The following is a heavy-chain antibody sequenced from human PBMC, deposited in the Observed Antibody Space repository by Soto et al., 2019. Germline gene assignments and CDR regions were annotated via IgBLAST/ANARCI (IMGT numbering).Heavy chain of an antibody. CDR3: ARETAAPGTFRKHASHI. CDR2: IVPIFMTA. Sequence: QVQLVQSGAEVKKPGSSVKVACKVSGDTFSNYVINWVRQAPGQGLEWMGAIVPIFMTANYTQTFPGRVTITGDEFPIPAYMELSGLRSDNTATYYCARETAAPGTFRKHASHIRGQGTLVTVSS. D-gene: IGHD6-13*01. CDR1: GDTFSNYV. V-gene: IGHV1-69*12. J-gene: IGHJ3*02.